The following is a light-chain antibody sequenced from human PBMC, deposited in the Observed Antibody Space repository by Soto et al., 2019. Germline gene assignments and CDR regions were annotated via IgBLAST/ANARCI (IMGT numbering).Light chain of an antibody. Sequence: DIQMTQSPSSLSASVVDRVTITCRASQTITTYLNWYQQKPGKAPKLLIYGASILQSGVRSRFTGSGSGTDFILTISSLQPEDSATYHCQQSHSTPWTFGRGTKVEIK. V-gene: IGKV1-39*01. CDR1: QTITTY. CDR2: GAS. J-gene: IGKJ1*01. CDR3: QQSHSTPWT.